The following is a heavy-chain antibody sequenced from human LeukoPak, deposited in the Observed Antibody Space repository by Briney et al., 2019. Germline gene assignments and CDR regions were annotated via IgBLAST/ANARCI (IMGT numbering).Heavy chain of an antibody. CDR2: IIPIFGTA. CDR3: ARASLGGSSQFVDGYYYYMDV. V-gene: IGHV1-69*13. CDR1: GGTFSSYA. J-gene: IGHJ6*03. D-gene: IGHD2-15*01. Sequence: SVKVSCKASGGTFSSYAISWVRQAPGQGLEWMGGIIPIFGTANYAQKFQGRVTITADESTSTAYMELSSLRSEDTAVYYCARASLGGSSQFVDGYYYYMDVWGKGTTVTISS.